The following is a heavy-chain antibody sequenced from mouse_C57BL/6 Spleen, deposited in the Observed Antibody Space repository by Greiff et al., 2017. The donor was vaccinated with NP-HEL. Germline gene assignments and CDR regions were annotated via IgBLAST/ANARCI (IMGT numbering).Heavy chain of an antibody. CDR2: IYPGDGDT. V-gene: IGHV1-82*01. CDR3: ARPYYYGSSPAWFAY. D-gene: IGHD1-1*01. J-gene: IGHJ3*01. CDR1: GYAFSSSW. Sequence: VKLMESGPELVKPGASVKISCKASGYAFSSSWMNWVKQRPGKGLEWIGRIYPGDGDTNYNGKFKGKATLTADKSSSTAYMQLSSLTSEDSAVYFCARPYYYGSSPAWFAYWGQGTLVTVSA.